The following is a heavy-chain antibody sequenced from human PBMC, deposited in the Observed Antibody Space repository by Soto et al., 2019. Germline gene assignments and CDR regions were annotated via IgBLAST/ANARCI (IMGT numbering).Heavy chain of an antibody. CDR1: GYRFTDYY. Sequence: QVHLVQSGAEVKKPGASVKVSCRASGYRFTDYYLHWVRQAPGQGLEWMGWINPNDGDTNYAQNFHGGVTLTRDTTGSTAYKQLDSLTFDDTALFYCARDLGDGSQPFDFWGQGTLVTVSS. CDR3: ARDLGDGSQPFDF. D-gene: IGHD2-15*01. V-gene: IGHV1-2*02. J-gene: IGHJ4*02. CDR2: INPNDGDT.